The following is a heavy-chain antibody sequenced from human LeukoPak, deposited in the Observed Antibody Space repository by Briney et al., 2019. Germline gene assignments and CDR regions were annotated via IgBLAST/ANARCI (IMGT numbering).Heavy chain of an antibody. CDR3: ARVQWAFDI. CDR2: ISYDGSNK. CDR1: GFTFSSYS. V-gene: IGHV3-30*03. Sequence: GGSLRLSCAASGFTFSSYSMNWVRQAPGKGLEWVAVISYDGSNKYYADSVKGRFTISRDNSKNTLYLQMNSLRAEDTAVYYCARVQWAFDIWGQGTMVTVSS. D-gene: IGHD6-19*01. J-gene: IGHJ3*02.